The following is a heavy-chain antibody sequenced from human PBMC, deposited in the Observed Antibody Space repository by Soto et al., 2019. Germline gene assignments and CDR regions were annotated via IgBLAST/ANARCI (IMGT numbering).Heavy chain of an antibody. CDR3: AHRGAGEQLRGSYMDV. Sequence: GPTLVNPTQTLTLTCTFSGFSLSTSGVGVGWIRQPPGKALEWLALIYWDDDKRYSPSLKSRLTITKDTSKNQVVLTMTNMDPVDTATYYCAHRGAGEQLRGSYMDVWGKGTTVTVSS. J-gene: IGHJ6*03. D-gene: IGHD3-16*01. CDR1: GFSLSTSGVG. V-gene: IGHV2-5*02. CDR2: IYWDDDK.